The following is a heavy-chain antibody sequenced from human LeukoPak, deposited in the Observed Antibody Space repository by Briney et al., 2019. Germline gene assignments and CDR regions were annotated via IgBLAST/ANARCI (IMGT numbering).Heavy chain of an antibody. Sequence: GGSLRLSCAASGFTFSNYAMSWVRQAPGKGLKWVSSISGSGGNTYYGDSVRGRFTISRDNSKNVLYLQMNSLRAEDTALYYCAKDQNTVATAPFDYWGQGTLVTVSS. CDR2: ISGSGGNT. CDR1: GFTFSNYA. J-gene: IGHJ4*02. V-gene: IGHV3-23*01. D-gene: IGHD4-17*01. CDR3: AKDQNTVATAPFDY.